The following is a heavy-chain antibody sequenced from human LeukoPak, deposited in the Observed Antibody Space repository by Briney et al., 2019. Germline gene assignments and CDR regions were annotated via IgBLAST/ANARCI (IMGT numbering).Heavy chain of an antibody. V-gene: IGHV3-73*01. D-gene: IGHD3-22*01. CDR1: GFTFSGCA. CDR2: IRSKANSYAT. CDR3: TRPSYDSSVSGVVY. J-gene: IGHJ4*02. Sequence: GGSLRLSCATSGFTFSGCAIHWVRQASGKGLEWVGRIRSKANSYATTDVASVKGRFTISRDDSKNTAYLEMSSLKTEDTAVYYCTRPSYDSSVSGVVYWGQGTLVTVSS.